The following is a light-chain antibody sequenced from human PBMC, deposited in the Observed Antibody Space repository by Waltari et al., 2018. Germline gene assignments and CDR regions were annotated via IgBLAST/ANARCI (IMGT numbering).Light chain of an antibody. V-gene: IGLV2-14*01. CDR2: DVT. J-gene: IGLJ3*02. CDR1: SSDIGTYNF. CDR3: ISCTARSTWV. Sequence: QPALTQPASVSGTPGQSLTISCTGTSSDIGTYNFVYWYQQHPGKVPKLMIFDVTKRPSGVSDRFFGSKSATTASLTSSGLHAEDEANYYCISCTARSTWVFGGGTRLTVL.